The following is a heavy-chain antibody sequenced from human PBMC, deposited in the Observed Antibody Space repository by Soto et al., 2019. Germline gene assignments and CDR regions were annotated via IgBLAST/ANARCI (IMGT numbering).Heavy chain of an antibody. J-gene: IGHJ4*02. V-gene: IGHV4-59*01. CDR1: GASISSYY. Sequence: SETLSLTCSVSGASISSYYWSWIRQPPGKGLEWIGYIYYSGSTNYNPSLKSRVTISVDTSKSQFSLKMGSVTAADTAVYYCAKAILGDPFYFDYWGQGALVTVSS. CDR2: IYYSGST. D-gene: IGHD3-3*01. CDR3: AKAILGDPFYFDY.